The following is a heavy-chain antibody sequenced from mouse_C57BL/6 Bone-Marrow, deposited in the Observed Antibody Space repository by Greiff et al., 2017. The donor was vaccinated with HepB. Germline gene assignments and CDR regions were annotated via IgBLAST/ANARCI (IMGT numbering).Heavy chain of an antibody. V-gene: IGHV1-39*01. CDR1: GYSFTDYN. Sequence: EVQLQESGPELVKPGASVKISCKASGYSFTDYNMNWVKQSNGKSLEWIGVINPNYGTTSYNQKFKGKATLTVDQSSSTAYMQLNSLTSEDSAVYYCARGLTGTLYYAMDYWGQGTSVTVSS. CDR2: INPNYGTT. D-gene: IGHD4-1*01. J-gene: IGHJ4*01. CDR3: ARGLTGTLYYAMDY.